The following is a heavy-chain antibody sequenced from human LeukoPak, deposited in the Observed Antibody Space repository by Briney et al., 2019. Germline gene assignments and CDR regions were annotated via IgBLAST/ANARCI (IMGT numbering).Heavy chain of an antibody. CDR2: IKQDGSEK. V-gene: IGHV3-7*01. D-gene: IGHD3-9*01. CDR1: GFTFSSYW. J-gene: IGHJ4*02. CDR3: AKDREFDWPGSFDY. Sequence: PGGSLRLSCAASGFTFSSYWMSWVRQAPGKGLEWVANIKQDGSEKYYADSVKGRFTISRDNSKNTLYLQMNSLRAEDTAVYYCAKDREFDWPGSFDYWGQGTLVTVSS.